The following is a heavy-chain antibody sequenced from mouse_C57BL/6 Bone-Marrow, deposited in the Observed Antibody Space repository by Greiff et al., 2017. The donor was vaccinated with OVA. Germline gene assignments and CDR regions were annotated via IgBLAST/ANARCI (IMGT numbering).Heavy chain of an antibody. J-gene: IGHJ2*01. CDR2: INPSSGYT. CDR1: GYTFTSYT. Sequence: QVQLKESGAELARPGASVKMSCKASGYTFTSYTMHWVKQRPGQGLEWIGYINPSSGYTKYNQKFKDKATLTADKSSSTAYMQLSSLTSEDSAVYYCAPNWDDYWGQGTTLTVSS. D-gene: IGHD4-1*01. V-gene: IGHV1-4*01. CDR3: APNWDDY.